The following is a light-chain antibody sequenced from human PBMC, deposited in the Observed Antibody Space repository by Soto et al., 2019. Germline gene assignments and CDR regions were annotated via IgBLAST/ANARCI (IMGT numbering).Light chain of an antibody. J-gene: IGKJ1*01. CDR3: QQYGDSLTTLP. CDR1: QSVSSSY. CDR2: GAS. V-gene: IGKV3-20*01. Sequence: EIVLTQSPGTLSLSPGERATLSCRASQSVSSSYLVWYQQKPGQAPRLLIYGASSRATSIPDSFSGSGSGTDYTLTISRLEPEDFAVYYCQQYGDSLTTLPFGQGTKVKIK.